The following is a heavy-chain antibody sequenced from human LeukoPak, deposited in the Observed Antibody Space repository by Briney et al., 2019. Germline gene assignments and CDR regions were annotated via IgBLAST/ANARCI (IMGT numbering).Heavy chain of an antibody. CDR2: INPNSGGT. CDR3: ATPASSIAARAKYGMDV. CDR1: GYTFTGYY. Sequence: VKVSCNASGYTFTGYYMHWVRQAPGQGLEWMGRINPNSGGTNYAQKFQGRVTMTRDTSISTAYMELSRLRSDDTAVYYCATPASSIAARAKYGMDVWGQGTTVTVSS. D-gene: IGHD6-6*01. J-gene: IGHJ6*02. V-gene: IGHV1-2*06.